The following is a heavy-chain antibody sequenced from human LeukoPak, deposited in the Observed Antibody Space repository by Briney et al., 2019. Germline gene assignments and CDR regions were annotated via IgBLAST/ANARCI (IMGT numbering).Heavy chain of an antibody. CDR2: LSGSGGST. D-gene: IGHD3-22*01. J-gene: IGHJ4*02. CDR3: ARGPYYYDSSGYYPNAIDY. V-gene: IGHV3-23*01. Sequence: GGSLRLSCAASGFTFSSYAMNWVRQAPGKGLEWVSALSGSGGSTYYADSVKGRFTISRDNAKNSLYLQMNSLRAEDTAVYYCARGPYYYDSSGYYPNAIDYWGQGTLVTVSS. CDR1: GFTFSSYA.